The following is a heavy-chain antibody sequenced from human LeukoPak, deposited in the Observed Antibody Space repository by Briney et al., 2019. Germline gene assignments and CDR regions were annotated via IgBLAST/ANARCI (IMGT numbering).Heavy chain of an antibody. D-gene: IGHD5-18*01. CDR3: AGRPTGYSSGYIH. Sequence: SGGSLRLSCEASGITFSNYAVSWVRQAPEKGLDWVSVISGSAHKVRYADSVKGRFTISRDNSENIVYLQMNNLRVEDTAVYYCAGRPTGYSSGYIHWGQGTLVTVSS. V-gene: IGHV3-23*01. J-gene: IGHJ4*02. CDR2: ISGSAHKV. CDR1: GITFSNYA.